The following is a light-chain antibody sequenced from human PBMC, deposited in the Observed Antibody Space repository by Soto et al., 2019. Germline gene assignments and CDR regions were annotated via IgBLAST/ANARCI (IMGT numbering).Light chain of an antibody. CDR2: EVK. Sequence: QSVLTQPPSVSGSPGQSVTISCTGTSSDVGTYNHVSWYQQPPGTAPKLMIYEVKIRPSGVPDRFSGSKSGNTASLTISGLQAEDEADYYCTSYTSRDTVVFGGGTQLTVL. CDR3: TSYTSRDTVV. CDR1: SSDVGTYNH. J-gene: IGLJ2*01. V-gene: IGLV2-18*02.